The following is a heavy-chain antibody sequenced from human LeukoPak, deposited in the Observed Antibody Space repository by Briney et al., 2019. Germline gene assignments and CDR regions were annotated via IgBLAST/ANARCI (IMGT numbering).Heavy chain of an antibody. CDR2: IYYTGSI. V-gene: IGHV4-34*11. D-gene: IGHD4-23*01. CDR3: ARDPGGVKTTVLTPPHFFGH. Sequence: TSETLSLTCAVYGGSFSDYYWSWIRQPPGKGLEWIATIYYTGSIYYNPSLRSRVTISVDTSKNQFSLNLYSVTAADTAVYYCARDPGGVKTTVLTPPHFFGHWGQGSLVIVSS. CDR1: GGSFSDYY. J-gene: IGHJ4*02.